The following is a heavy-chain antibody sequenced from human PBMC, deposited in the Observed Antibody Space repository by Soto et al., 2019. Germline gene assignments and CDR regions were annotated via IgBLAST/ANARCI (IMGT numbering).Heavy chain of an antibody. Sequence: GGSLRLSCAASGFTFSSYSMNWVRQAPGKGLEWVSSISSSSSYIYYADSVKGRFTISRDNAKNSLYLQMNSLRAEDTAVYYCARDGYGILTGYPLGHDYWGQGTLVTVSS. CDR1: GFTFSSYS. V-gene: IGHV3-21*01. CDR3: ARDGYGILTGYPLGHDY. J-gene: IGHJ4*02. CDR2: ISSSSSYI. D-gene: IGHD3-9*01.